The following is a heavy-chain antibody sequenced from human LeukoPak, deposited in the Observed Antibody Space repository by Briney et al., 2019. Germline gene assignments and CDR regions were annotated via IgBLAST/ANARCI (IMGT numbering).Heavy chain of an antibody. V-gene: IGHV3-72*01. J-gene: IGHJ5*02. Sequence: PGGSLRLSCAASGFTFSDHYMDWVRQAPGKGLEWVGRTRNKANSYTTEYAASVKGRFTISRDDSKNSLYLQMNSLKTEDTAVYYCARERLTYYYDSSGYLGGFDPWGQGTLVTVSS. CDR2: TRNKANSYTT. CDR3: ARERLTYYYDSSGYLGGFDP. D-gene: IGHD3-22*01. CDR1: GFTFSDHY.